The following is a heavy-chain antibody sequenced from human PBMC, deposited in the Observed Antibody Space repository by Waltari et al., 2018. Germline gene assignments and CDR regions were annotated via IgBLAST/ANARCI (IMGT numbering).Heavy chain of an antibody. D-gene: IGHD2-8*01. J-gene: IGHJ3*02. V-gene: IGHV3-21*01. CDR3: ARASGNVRDAFDI. CDR2: ISSSSSYI. Sequence: EVQLVESGGGLVQPGGSLRLSCAASGFTFSSYSMNWVRQAPGKGLEWVSSISSSSSYIYYADSVKGRFTISRDNAKNSLYLQMNSLRAEDTAVYYCARASGNVRDAFDIWGQGTMVTVSS. CDR1: GFTFSSYS.